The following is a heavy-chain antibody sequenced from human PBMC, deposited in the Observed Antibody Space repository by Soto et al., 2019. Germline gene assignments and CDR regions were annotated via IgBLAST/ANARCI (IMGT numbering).Heavy chain of an antibody. CDR3: ARDGMRRSSSGYNYYDMDV. CDR1: GFTFSSYG. Sequence: GGSLRLSCAASGFTFSSYGMHWVRQAPGKGLEWVAVIWYDGSKEYYADSVKGRFTTSRDNSKSTLYLQMNSPRAEDTAVYYCARDGMRRSSSGYNYYDMDVWGQGTTVTVSS. CDR2: IWYDGSKE. D-gene: IGHD6-6*01. J-gene: IGHJ6*02. V-gene: IGHV3-33*01.